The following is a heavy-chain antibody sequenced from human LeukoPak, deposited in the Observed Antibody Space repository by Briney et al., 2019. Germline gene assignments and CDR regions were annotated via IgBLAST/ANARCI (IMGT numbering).Heavy chain of an antibody. J-gene: IGHJ5*02. CDR2: ISAYNGNT. CDR3: ARVSLFLYYYDSSGYYGFDA. V-gene: IGHV1-18*01. CDR1: GYTFTSYG. Sequence: ASVKVSCKASGYTFTSYGISWVRQAPGQGLEWMGWISAYNGNTNYAQKLQGRVTMTTETSTSTAYMELRSLRSDDTAVYYCARVSLFLYYYDSSGYYGFDAWGQGTLVTVSS. D-gene: IGHD3-22*01.